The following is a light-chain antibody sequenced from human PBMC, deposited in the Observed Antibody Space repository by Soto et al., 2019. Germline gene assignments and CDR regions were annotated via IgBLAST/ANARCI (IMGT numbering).Light chain of an antibody. J-gene: IGKJ3*01. CDR3: HQRSTWPFT. V-gene: IGKV3-11*01. CDR1: QSISSY. Sequence: EIVLTQSPATLSLSPGERATLSCRASQSISSYLAWYQQKPDQAPRLLIYDASNRATGIPARFSGSGSGTDFTLTISRLDLEDFAVYYCHQRSTWPFTFGPGTKVDIK. CDR2: DAS.